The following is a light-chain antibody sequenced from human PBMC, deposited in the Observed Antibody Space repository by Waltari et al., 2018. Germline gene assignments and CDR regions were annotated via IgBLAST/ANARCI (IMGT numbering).Light chain of an antibody. CDR1: STDLASYHL. V-gene: IGLV2-23*01. Sequence: QSALSQPASVSGSPGQSPTITCTGASTDLASYHLVAWYQHHPNRAPKLIIYEATKRPSGISHRFSGAKSGATASLRISGLQADDEADYYCCSYTGSSTSYGCGGGTKVTVL. CDR3: CSYTGSSTSYG. J-gene: IGLJ1*01. CDR2: EAT.